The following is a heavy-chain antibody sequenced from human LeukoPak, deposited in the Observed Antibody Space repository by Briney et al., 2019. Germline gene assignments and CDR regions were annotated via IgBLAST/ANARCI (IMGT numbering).Heavy chain of an antibody. J-gene: IGHJ4*02. CDR3: ARVWGLAVAGGEIEY. V-gene: IGHV3-48*02. Sequence: GGSLGLSCAASGFTFSSYSMNWVRQAPGKGLEWVSYISSSGTTIYYADSVKGRFTISRDNAKNSLYLQMNSLRDEDTAVYYCARVWGLAVAGGEIEYWGQGTLVTVSS. CDR1: GFTFSSYS. CDR2: ISSSGTTI. D-gene: IGHD6-13*01.